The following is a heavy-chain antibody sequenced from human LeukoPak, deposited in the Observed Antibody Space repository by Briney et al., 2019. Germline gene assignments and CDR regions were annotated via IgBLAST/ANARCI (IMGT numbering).Heavy chain of an antibody. CDR3: ARERRIAAAGSVYYTYGVDV. CDR2: ISSSGSTI. V-gene: IGHV3-11*01. CDR1: GFTFSDYY. J-gene: IGHJ6*02. Sequence: GGSLRLSCAASGFTFSDYYMSWIRQAPGKGLEWVSYISSSGSTIYYADSVKGRFAISRDNAKNSLYLQMNSLRAEDTAVYYCARERRIAAAGSVYYTYGVDVWGQGTTVAVSS. D-gene: IGHD6-13*01.